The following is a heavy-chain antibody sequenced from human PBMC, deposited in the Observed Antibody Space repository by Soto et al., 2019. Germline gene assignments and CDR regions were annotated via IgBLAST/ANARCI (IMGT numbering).Heavy chain of an antibody. CDR3: ARDRYYYGSGSYGRTYYYYMDV. J-gene: IGHJ6*03. CDR1: GFTFSSYA. CDR2: ISSNGGST. Sequence: GGSLRLSCVASGFTFSSYAMHWVRQAPGKGLEYVSAISSNGGSTYYANSVKGRFTISRDNSKNTLYLQMGSLRAEDMAVYYCARDRYYYGSGSYGRTYYYYMDVWGKGTTVTVSS. D-gene: IGHD3-10*01. V-gene: IGHV3-64*01.